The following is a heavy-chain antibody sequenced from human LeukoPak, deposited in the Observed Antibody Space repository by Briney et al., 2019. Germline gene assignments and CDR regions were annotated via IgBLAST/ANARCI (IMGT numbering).Heavy chain of an antibody. Sequence: PSETLSLTCTVSGGSISSYYWSWIRQPPGKGLEWIGYIYYSRSTNYNPSLKSRVTISVDTSKNQFSLKLSSVTAADTAVYYCARHAKYGGWYVDYWGQGTLVTVSS. CDR2: IYYSRST. V-gene: IGHV4-59*01. CDR1: GGSISSYY. CDR3: ARHAKYGGWYVDY. D-gene: IGHD6-19*01. J-gene: IGHJ4*02.